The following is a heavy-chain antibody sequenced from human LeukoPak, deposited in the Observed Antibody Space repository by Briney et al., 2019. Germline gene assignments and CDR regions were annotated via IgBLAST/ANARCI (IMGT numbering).Heavy chain of an antibody. CDR1: GFTFSGYE. D-gene: IGHD3-10*02. Sequence: PGGSLRLSCAASGFTFSGYEMNWARQAPGKGLEWVSYISSSGSTIYYADSVKGRFTISRDNAKNSLYLQMNSLRAEDTAVYYCAELGITMIGGVWGKGTTVTISS. J-gene: IGHJ6*04. CDR2: ISSSGSTI. V-gene: IGHV3-48*03. CDR3: AELGITMIGGV.